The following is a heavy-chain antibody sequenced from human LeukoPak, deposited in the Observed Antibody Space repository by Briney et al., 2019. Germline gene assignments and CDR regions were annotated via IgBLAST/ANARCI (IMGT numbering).Heavy chain of an antibody. CDR2: INPNSGGT. D-gene: IGHD4-23*01. CDR1: GYTFTGYY. CDR3: ARDSDYGGNRGVWFDP. Sequence: ASVKVSCQASGYTFTGYYMHWVRQAPGQGLEWMGWINPNSGGTNYAQKFQGRVTMTRDTSISTAYMELSRLRSDDTAVYYCARDSDYGGNRGVWFDPWGQGTLVTVSS. J-gene: IGHJ5*02. V-gene: IGHV1-2*02.